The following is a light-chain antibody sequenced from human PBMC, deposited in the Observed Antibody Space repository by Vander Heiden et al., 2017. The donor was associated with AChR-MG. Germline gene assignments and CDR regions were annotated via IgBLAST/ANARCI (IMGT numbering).Light chain of an antibody. V-gene: IGLV1-44*01. J-gene: IGLJ3*02. CDR3: AAWDGGVNGWV. CDR2: SNN. Sequence: QPVLTQLPSAPCTPGLSVTISCSVARPNLAWNLANWYQQFPATAPKLLIYSNNQRPSEVHDRFSGSNSGTSASLAISGLQSEDEADYYCAAWDGGVNGWVFGGGTKLTVL. CDR1: RPNLAWNL.